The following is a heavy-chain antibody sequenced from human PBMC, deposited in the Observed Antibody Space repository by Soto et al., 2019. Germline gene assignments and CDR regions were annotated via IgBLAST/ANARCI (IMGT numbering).Heavy chain of an antibody. V-gene: IGHV3-66*01. CDR2: IYSGGST. CDR3: ARVGPPPYYYYAMDV. CDR1: GFTVSSNY. Sequence: EVQLVESGGGLVQPGGSLRLSCEASGFTVSSNYMSWVRQAPGKGLEWVSVIYSGGSTYYADSVKGRFIISRDNSKTTLYLQMNSLRAEDTAVYYCARVGPPPYYYYAMDVWGQGTTVTVSS. J-gene: IGHJ6*02.